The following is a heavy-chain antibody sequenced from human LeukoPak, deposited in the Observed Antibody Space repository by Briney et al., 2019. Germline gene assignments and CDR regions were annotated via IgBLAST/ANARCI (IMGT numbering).Heavy chain of an antibody. Sequence: PSETLSLTCTVAGDSINRHYWSSIRQTPGTGLEWIGYISYRGSTNYNPSLKTRATMSVDTSNNQFSLRLSSVTAADTAVYYCATNAGPAALDAIDIWGQGTIVIVSS. CDR1: GDSINRHY. CDR2: ISYRGST. J-gene: IGHJ3*02. CDR3: ATNAGPAALDAIDI. D-gene: IGHD2-2*01. V-gene: IGHV4-59*08.